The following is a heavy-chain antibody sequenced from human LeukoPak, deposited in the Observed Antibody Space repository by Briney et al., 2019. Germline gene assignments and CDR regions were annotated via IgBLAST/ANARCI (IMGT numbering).Heavy chain of an antibody. Sequence: GRSLRLSCTTSGFTFSDYAVSWVRQAPGKGLEWIGFIINKANGGTTEYAASVKGRFTISRDDSKTIAHLQMSSLKTEDTAVYYCSRFYSSGWASGAFDIWGQGTMVTVSS. D-gene: IGHD3-22*01. J-gene: IGHJ3*02. CDR3: SRFYSSGWASGAFDI. CDR1: GFTFSDYA. V-gene: IGHV3-49*04. CDR2: IINKANGGTT.